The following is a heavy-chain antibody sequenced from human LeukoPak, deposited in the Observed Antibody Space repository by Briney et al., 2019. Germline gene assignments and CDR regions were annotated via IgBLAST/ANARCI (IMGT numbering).Heavy chain of an antibody. CDR1: GYTVTYYG. CDR2: INSGYTNT. V-gene: IGHV1-3*01. D-gene: IGHD6-13*01. J-gene: IGHJ5*02. CDR3: ARDSYMAAADTWFDP. Sequence: GAPVKVSCKASGYTVTYYGIHWVGQGPGQRLEWMGWINSGYTNTKYSQKFQGRVTITSDTSASTAYMEVRSLTSEDTAIYYCARDSYMAAADTWFDPWGQGTLVTVSS.